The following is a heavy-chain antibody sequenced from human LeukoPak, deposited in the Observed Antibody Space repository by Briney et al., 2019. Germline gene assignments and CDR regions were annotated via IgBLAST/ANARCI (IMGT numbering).Heavy chain of an antibody. J-gene: IGHJ5*02. CDR1: GGSFSTYY. Sequence: SETLSLTCAVYGGSFSTYYWSWIRLPPGKGPEWIGEINHRGTTNYKPSLKSRVAISVETSKNQFSLRLSSVTAADTAVYYCARLNALLITIFGVAYNWFDPWGQGTLVTVSS. D-gene: IGHD3-3*01. CDR3: ARLNALLITIFGVAYNWFDP. CDR2: INHRGTT. V-gene: IGHV4-34*01.